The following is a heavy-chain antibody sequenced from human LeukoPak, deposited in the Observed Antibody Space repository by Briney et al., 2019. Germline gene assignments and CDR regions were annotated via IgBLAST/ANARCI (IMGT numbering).Heavy chain of an antibody. D-gene: IGHD5-18*01. CDR3: GKTTVGYSSGQKPAWPVDY. Sequence: GGSLRLSCEASGFTFGSHALYWVRQAPGKGLEGVAGIFGSGGSPHYADPVKGRFTISRDNSRNTVYLQNNSLRAEDTAVYYCGKTTVGYSSGQKPAWPVDYWGQGTLVTVSS. CDR1: GFTFGSHA. V-gene: IGHV3-23*01. J-gene: IGHJ4*02. CDR2: IFGSGGSP.